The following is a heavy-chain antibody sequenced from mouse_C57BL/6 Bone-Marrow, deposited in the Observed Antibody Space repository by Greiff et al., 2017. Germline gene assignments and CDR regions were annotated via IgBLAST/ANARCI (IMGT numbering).Heavy chain of an antibody. CDR2: IDPSDSYT. CDR1: GYTFTSYW. Sequence: VQLQQPGAELVKPGASVKLSCKASGYTFTSYWMQWVKQRPGQGLEWIGEIDPSDSYTNYNQKFKGKATLTVDTSSSTAYMQLSSLTSEDSAVDYYARDTAQAWTWFAYGGQGTLVTVSA. D-gene: IGHD3-2*02. J-gene: IGHJ3*01. CDR3: ARDTAQAWTWFAY. V-gene: IGHV1-50*01.